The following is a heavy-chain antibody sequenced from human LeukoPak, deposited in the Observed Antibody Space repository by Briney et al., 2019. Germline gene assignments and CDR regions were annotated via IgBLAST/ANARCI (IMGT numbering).Heavy chain of an antibody. J-gene: IGHJ6*04. D-gene: IGHD3-10*02. V-gene: IGHV3-48*03. CDR2: ISSSGSTI. CDR1: GFTFSCYE. CDR3: AELGITMIGGV. Sequence: GGSLRLSCAASGFTFSCYEMNWVRQAPGKGLEGVSYISSSGSTIYYADSVKGRFTISRDNAKNSLYLQMNSLRAEDTAVYYCAELGITMIGGVWGKGTTVTISS.